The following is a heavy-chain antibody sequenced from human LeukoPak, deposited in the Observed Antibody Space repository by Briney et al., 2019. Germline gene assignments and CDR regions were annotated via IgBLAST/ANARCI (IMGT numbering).Heavy chain of an antibody. V-gene: IGHV5-10-1*01. CDR1: GYPFTTYW. Sequence: GESLKISCKGSGYPFTTYWIGWVRQMPGKGLEWMGRIDPSDSYTNYSPSFQGHVTISADKSISTAYLQWSSLKASDTAMYYCARLGVAGQGWFDPWGQGTLVTVSS. CDR3: ARLGVAGQGWFDP. J-gene: IGHJ5*02. CDR2: IDPSDSYT. D-gene: IGHD3-3*01.